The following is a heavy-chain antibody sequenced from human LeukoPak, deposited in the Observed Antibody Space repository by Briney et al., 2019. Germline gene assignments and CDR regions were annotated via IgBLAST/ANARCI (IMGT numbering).Heavy chain of an antibody. CDR3: VRADGRSYGLFDS. D-gene: IGHD5-18*01. CDR1: GFRFDNFA. CDR2: IKTDGSIK. Sequence: GGSLRLSCVISGFRFDNFAMHWVRQAPGKGLEWVSRIKTDGSIKSSADAVKGRFTISRDNAKNTLYLQMDSLRPEDTAVYHCVRADGRSYGLFDSWGRGTLVIVSS. V-gene: IGHV3-74*01. J-gene: IGHJ4*02.